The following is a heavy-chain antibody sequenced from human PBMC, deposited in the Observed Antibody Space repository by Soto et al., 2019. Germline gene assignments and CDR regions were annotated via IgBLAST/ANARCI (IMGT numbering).Heavy chain of an antibody. D-gene: IGHD5-12*01. CDR1: GGSISSGGYY. V-gene: IGHV4-31*03. CDR3: ARAHTIVAYHY. Sequence: SETLSLTCTVSGGSISSGGYYWSWIRQHPGKGLEWIGYIYYSGSTYYNPSLKSRVTISVDTSKNQFSLKLSSVTAADRAVYSCARAHTIVAYHYWGQGTLLNVSS. CDR2: IYYSGST. J-gene: IGHJ4*02.